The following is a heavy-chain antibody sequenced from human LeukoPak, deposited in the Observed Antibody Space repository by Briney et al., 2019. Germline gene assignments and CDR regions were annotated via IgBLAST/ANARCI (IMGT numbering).Heavy chain of an antibody. V-gene: IGHV3-23*01. D-gene: IGHD1-26*01. Sequence: GGSLRLSCAASGFTFSNYAMSWVRQAPGKGLEWVSDISVSGGSTYYADSVKGRFTISRDNSKNTLYLQVNSLRAEDTAVYYCAKGASGSYHSPYDYRGQGTLVTVSS. CDR3: AKGASGSYHSPYDY. J-gene: IGHJ4*02. CDR1: GFTFSNYA. CDR2: ISVSGGST.